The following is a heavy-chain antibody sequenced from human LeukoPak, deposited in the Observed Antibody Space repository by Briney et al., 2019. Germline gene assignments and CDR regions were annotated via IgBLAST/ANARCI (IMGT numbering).Heavy chain of an antibody. D-gene: IGHD3-16*01. CDR1: DGSISSGGYY. CDR2: IYYSGST. J-gene: IGHJ5*02. CDR3: ARDQEGRGGFDP. Sequence: PSETLSPTCTVSDGSISSGGYYWSWIRQHPGKGLEWIGYIYYSGSTYYNPSLKSRVTISVDTSKNQFSLKLSSVTAADTAVYYCARDQEGRGGFDPWGQGTLVTVSS. V-gene: IGHV4-31*03.